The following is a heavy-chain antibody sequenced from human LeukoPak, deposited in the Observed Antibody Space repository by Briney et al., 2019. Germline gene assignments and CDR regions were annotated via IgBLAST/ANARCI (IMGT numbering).Heavy chain of an antibody. J-gene: IGHJ3*01. CDR1: GVTFSTYS. V-gene: IGHV3-21*01. CDR3: ARSGDYGDYGGSTDAFDF. Sequence: GGSLRLSCAASGVTFSTYSMNWVRRAPGVGLEWVSSISSSTTYIYYADSMKGRFTVSRDDAKNSLYLEMQSLRAEDTDVYYCARSGDYGDYGGSTDAFDFWGQGTMVTVSS. D-gene: IGHD4-17*01. CDR2: ISSSTTYI.